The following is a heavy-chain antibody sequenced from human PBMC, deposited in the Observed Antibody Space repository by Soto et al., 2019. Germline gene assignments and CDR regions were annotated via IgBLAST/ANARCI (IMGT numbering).Heavy chain of an antibody. V-gene: IGHV4-59*01. Sequence: QVQLQESGPGLVKPSETLSLTCTVSGGSISSYYWSWIRQPPGKGLEWIGYIYYSGSTNYNPSLQSRVTISVDTSRNQFSLKRSSVTAAVTAVYSCARARVVPAAHYGMDVWGQGTTVTVPS. J-gene: IGHJ6*02. CDR3: ARARVVPAAHYGMDV. CDR1: GGSISSYY. D-gene: IGHD2-2*01. CDR2: IYYSGST.